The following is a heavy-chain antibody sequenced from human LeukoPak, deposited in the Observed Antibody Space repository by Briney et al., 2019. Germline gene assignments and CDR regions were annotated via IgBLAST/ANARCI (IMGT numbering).Heavy chain of an antibody. D-gene: IGHD2-2*02. CDR1: GYTFTSYG. CDR3: ARAYCSSTSCYIRGLFDP. J-gene: IGHJ5*02. CDR2: ISAYNGNT. Sequence: SVKVSCKASGYTFTSYGISWVRQAPRQGLEWMGWISAYNGNTNYAQKLQGRVTMTTDTSTSTAYMELRSLRSDDTAVYYCARAYCSSTSCYIRGLFDPWGQGTLVTVSS. V-gene: IGHV1-18*01.